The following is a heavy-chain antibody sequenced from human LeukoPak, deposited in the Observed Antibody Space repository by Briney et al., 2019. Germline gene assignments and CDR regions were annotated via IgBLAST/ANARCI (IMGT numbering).Heavy chain of an antibody. CDR1: GGSISNYY. V-gene: IGHV4-4*07. J-gene: IGHJ4*02. CDR2: ISNSGST. D-gene: IGHD1-26*01. Sequence: SETLSLTCTVSGGSISNYYWSWIRQPAGKGLGWSGRISNSGSTNYNLVHKSRVTMSVDTSKKQFSVRLSSVTAAGTAMYYCAREAGASSFRPLDCWGQGVLVSVSS. CDR3: AREAGASSFRPLDC.